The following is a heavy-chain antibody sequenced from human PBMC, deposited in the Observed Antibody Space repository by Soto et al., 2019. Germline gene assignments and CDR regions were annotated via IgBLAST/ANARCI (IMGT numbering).Heavy chain of an antibody. CDR2: IYYSGNT. J-gene: IGHJ4*02. CDR3: ERDSYEAGFDY. Sequence: PSETLSLTCTVSGGSISSGGYYWSWIRQHPGKGLEWIGYIYYSGNTYYNPSLKSRVTISVDTSKNQFSLKLSSVTAADTAVYYCERDSYEAGFDYWGQGTLVTVSS. V-gene: IGHV4-31*03. CDR1: GGSISSGGYY. D-gene: IGHD5-12*01.